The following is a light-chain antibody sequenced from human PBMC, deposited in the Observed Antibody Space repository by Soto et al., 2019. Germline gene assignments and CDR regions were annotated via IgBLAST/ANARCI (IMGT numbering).Light chain of an antibody. V-gene: IGKV1-5*03. CDR3: QQYGRFLT. CDR2: RAA. Sequence: DIQMTQSPSTLSASVGDRVTITCRASQSMDTALAWYQQKPGKAPNLLIYRAANLESGVPSRFSGSGSGTDFTLAISSLQPDDFATYYCQQYGRFLTFGQGTKVDIK. CDR1: QSMDTA. J-gene: IGKJ2*01.